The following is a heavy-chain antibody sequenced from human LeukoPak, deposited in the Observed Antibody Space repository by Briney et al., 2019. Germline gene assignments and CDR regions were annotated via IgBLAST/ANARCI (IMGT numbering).Heavy chain of an antibody. CDR2: IRYDGSNK. CDR3: AKSYYGSGNPHYYFDY. V-gene: IGHV3-30*02. D-gene: IGHD3-10*01. Sequence: PGGSLRLSCAASGFTFSSYGMHWVRQAPGKGLGWVAFIRYDGSNKYYADSVKGRFTIPRDNSKNTLYLQMNSLRAEDTAVYYCAKSYYGSGNPHYYFDYWGQGTLVTVSS. J-gene: IGHJ4*02. CDR1: GFTFSSYG.